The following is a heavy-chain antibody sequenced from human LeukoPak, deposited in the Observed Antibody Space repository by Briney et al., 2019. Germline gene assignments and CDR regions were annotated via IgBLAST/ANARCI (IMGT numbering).Heavy chain of an antibody. Sequence: GGSLRLSCAASGNYWMHWVRQAPGKGLVWVSHINGDGSWTTYADSVKGRFTISKDNAKNTVYLQMNNLRAEDTAVYYCVSFYETYWGRGTLVAVSS. CDR3: VSFYETY. CDR2: INGDGSWT. CDR1: GNYW. J-gene: IGHJ4*02. D-gene: IGHD2-2*01. V-gene: IGHV3-74*01.